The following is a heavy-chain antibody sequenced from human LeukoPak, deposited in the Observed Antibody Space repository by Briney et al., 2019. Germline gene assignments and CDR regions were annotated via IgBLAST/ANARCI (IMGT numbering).Heavy chain of an antibody. CDR3: ASLAVAGLSEGY. Sequence: SETLSLTCTVSGGSISSGDYYWSWIRQPPGKGLEWIGYIYYSGSTYYNPSLKSRVTISVDTSRNQFSLKLSSVTAADTAVYYCASLAVAGLSEGYWGQGTLVIVSS. CDR1: GGSISSGDYY. CDR2: IYYSGST. J-gene: IGHJ4*02. D-gene: IGHD6-19*01. V-gene: IGHV4-30-4*01.